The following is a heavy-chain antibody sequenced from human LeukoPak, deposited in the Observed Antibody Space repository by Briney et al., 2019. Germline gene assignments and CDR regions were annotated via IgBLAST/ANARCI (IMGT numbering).Heavy chain of an antibody. CDR3: ARDSLLIPDY. D-gene: IGHD2-8*01. J-gene: IGHJ4*02. CDR2: ISSSSSTI. CDR1: GFTFSSYS. Sequence: GRSLRLSCAASGFTFSSYSMNWVRQAPGKGLEWVSYISSSSSTIYYADSVKGRFTISRDNAKNSLYLQMNSLRAEDTAVYYCARDSLLIPDYWGQGTLVTVSS. V-gene: IGHV3-48*01.